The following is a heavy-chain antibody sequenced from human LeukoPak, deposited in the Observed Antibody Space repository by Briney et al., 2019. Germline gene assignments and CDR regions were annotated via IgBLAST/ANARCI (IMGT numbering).Heavy chain of an antibody. Sequence: PSETLSLTCTVSGGSISSSSNYWGWIRQPPGKGLEWIGSIYFSGSPYHNPSLKSRVTISVDTSKNQFSLKLSSVTAADTAVYYCARGRITMIRGVTIRKGPPEDYYMDVWGKGTTVTVSS. CDR3: ARGRITMIRGVTIRKGPPEDYYMDV. D-gene: IGHD3-10*01. J-gene: IGHJ6*03. V-gene: IGHV4-39*07. CDR1: GGSISSSSNY. CDR2: IYFSGSP.